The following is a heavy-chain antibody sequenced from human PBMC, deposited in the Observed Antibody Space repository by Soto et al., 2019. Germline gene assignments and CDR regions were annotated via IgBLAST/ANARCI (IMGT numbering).Heavy chain of an antibody. Sequence: SETLSLTCAVYGGSFSGYYWSWIRQPPGKGLEWIGEINHSGSTNYNTSRKSRVTISVDTSKNQFSLKLSSLTAADTAVYYCARGEATVTLVDYWGQGTLVTVSS. CDR1: GGSFSGYY. CDR2: INHSGST. CDR3: ARGEATVTLVDY. D-gene: IGHD4-17*01. V-gene: IGHV4-34*01. J-gene: IGHJ4*02.